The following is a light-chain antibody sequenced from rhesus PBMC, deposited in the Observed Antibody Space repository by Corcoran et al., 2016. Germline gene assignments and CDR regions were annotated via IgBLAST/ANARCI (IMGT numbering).Light chain of an antibody. CDR2: YAS. CDR1: QSVGST. V-gene: IGKV3-42*02. CDR3: QKYNDWPLT. Sequence: VMMQSPATLSLSPGERATLSCRASQSVGSTLAWSQQQPGQAPRLLIYYASRRATGIPDRFSGSGSGTEFTLTISSLEPEDVGVYYCQKYNDWPLTFGGGTKVEIK. J-gene: IGKJ4*01.